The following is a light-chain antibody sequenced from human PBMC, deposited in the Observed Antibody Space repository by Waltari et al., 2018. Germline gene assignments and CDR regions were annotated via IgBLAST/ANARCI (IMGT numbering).Light chain of an antibody. J-gene: IGKJ1*01. CDR3: QQYYSTPRA. CDR1: QSVLYSSNSKNY. CDR2: GAS. Sequence: DIVMTQSPDSLAVSLGERATINCKSSQSVLYSSNSKNYLAWYQQKPGQPPKLLIYGASTRESGVPDRFSGSGSGTDFTLTITSLQAEDVAVYYCQQYYSTPRAFGQGTKVEIK. V-gene: IGKV4-1*01.